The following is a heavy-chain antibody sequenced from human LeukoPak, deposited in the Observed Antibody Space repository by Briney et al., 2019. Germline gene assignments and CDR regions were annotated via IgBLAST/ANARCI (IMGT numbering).Heavy chain of an antibody. Sequence: SETLSLTCTVSGGSISSYYWSWIRQPPGKGLGWIGYIYYSGSTNYNPSLKSRVTISVDTSKNQFSLKLSSVTAADTAVYYCARVMVRLWFGDGAFDIWGQGTMVTVSS. D-gene: IGHD3-10*01. V-gene: IGHV4-59*01. J-gene: IGHJ3*02. CDR2: IYYSGST. CDR1: GGSISSYY. CDR3: ARVMVRLWFGDGAFDI.